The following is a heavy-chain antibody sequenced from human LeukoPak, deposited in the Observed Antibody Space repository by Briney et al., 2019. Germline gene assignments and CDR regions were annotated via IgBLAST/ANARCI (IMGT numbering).Heavy chain of an antibody. V-gene: IGHV3-74*01. D-gene: IGHD3-10*01. Sequence: GGSLRLSCAASGFIFSSYWMHWVRQAPGKGLVWVSRINTDGSITNYADSVKGRFSISRDNAKNTLYLQMSSLRAEDTAVYYCARDHGPRTGFMVREAYDYWGQGTLVTVSS. CDR2: INTDGSIT. CDR1: GFIFSSYW. CDR3: ARDHGPRTGFMVREAYDY. J-gene: IGHJ4*02.